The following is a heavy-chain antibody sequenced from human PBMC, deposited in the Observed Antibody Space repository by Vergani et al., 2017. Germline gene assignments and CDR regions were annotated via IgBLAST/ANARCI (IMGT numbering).Heavy chain of an antibody. D-gene: IGHD5-12*01. CDR2: IKNTGDST. CDR1: GFTFSSHA. CDR3: AKANPRNSGYDYLYYYHAMDV. V-gene: IGHV3-23*01. J-gene: IGHJ6*02. Sequence: VPLLQSEGAVVQPGGSLRLSCVASGFTFSSHAMSWVRQGHGQGLEWVSSIKNTGDSTHYADSVKGRFTISRDNSKNTLYLQMNSLRVEDTAVYYCAKANPRNSGYDYLYYYHAMDVWCQGTTVTVSS.